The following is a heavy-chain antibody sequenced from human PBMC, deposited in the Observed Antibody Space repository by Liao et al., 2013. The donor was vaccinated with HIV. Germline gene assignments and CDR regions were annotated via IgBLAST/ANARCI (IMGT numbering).Heavy chain of an antibody. CDR2: IYTSGST. D-gene: IGHD3-10*01. Sequence: QVQLQESGPGLVKPSETLPLTCTVSGGSISSFQWNWIRQPAGKGLEWIGRIYTSGSTNYNPSLKSRVTISIDTSKKQFSLSLTSVTAADTAVYYCARAIGGDFKLYYYYYMDVWGKGTTVTVSS. V-gene: IGHV4-4*07. CDR3: ARAIGGDFKLYYYYYMDV. J-gene: IGHJ6*03. CDR1: GGSISSFQ.